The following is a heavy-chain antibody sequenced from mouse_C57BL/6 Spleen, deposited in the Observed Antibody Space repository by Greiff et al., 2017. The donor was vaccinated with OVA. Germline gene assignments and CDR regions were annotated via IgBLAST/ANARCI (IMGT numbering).Heavy chain of an antibody. CDR1: GYAFSSSW. CDR3: ARPVVATDWYFDV. D-gene: IGHD1-1*01. V-gene: IGHV1-82*01. CDR2: IYPGDGDT. J-gene: IGHJ1*03. Sequence: VQLQQSGPELVKPGASVKISCKASGYAFSSSWMNWVKQRPGKGLEWIGRIYPGDGDTNYNGKFKGKATLTADKSSSTAYMQLSSLTSEDAAVYFCARPVVATDWYFDVWGTGTTVTVSS.